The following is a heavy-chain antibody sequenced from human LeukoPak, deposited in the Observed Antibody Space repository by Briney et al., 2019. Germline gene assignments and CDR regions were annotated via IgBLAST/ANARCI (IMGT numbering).Heavy chain of an antibody. V-gene: IGHV3-7*01. J-gene: IGHJ4*02. D-gene: IGHD2-21*01. CDR2: IKEDGSEK. Sequence: GGSLRLSCVASGFPFSSYWMHWVRQDPTKGLVWVANIKEDGSEKYYVDSVKGRFTISRDIAKNSLYLEMNSLRAEDTADYYCARDLYSQYWGQGTLVTVSS. CDR3: ARDLYSQY. CDR1: GFPFSSYW.